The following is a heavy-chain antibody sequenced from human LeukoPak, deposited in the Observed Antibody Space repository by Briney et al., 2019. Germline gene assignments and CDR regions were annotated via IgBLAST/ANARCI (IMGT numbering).Heavy chain of an antibody. CDR3: AREGGGFDF. V-gene: IGHV4-4*07. D-gene: IGHD3-16*01. CDR1: GGSISSHS. CDR2: IFTGNT. J-gene: IGHJ4*02. Sequence: PSETLSLTCTVSGGSISSHSWSWIRQPAGKGLEWIGRIFTGNTYYNPSLKSRVIMSVDTSKNQFSLKLSSVTAADTAVYYCAREGGGFDFWGQGTLVTVSS.